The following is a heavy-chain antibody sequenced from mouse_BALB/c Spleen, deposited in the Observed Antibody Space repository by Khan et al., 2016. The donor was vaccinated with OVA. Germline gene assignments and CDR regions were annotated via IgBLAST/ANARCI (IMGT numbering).Heavy chain of an antibody. Sequence: QVQLQQSGTELAKPGASVKMSCKASGYTFISYWMHWVKQRPGQGLEWIGYINPSTGYTEYNQRFKDKATLTTDKYYNTAYMQLSSLTSEESAVYYCTRIGLYGIVVYWGQGTRGTVSA. J-gene: IGHJ3*01. CDR1: GYTFISYW. CDR2: INPSTGYT. V-gene: IGHV1-7*01. D-gene: IGHD2-1*01. CDR3: TRIGLYGIVVY.